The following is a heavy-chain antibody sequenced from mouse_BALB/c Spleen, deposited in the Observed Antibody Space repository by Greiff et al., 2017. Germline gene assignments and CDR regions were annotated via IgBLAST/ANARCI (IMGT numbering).Heavy chain of an antibody. V-gene: IGHV1-77*01. J-gene: IGHJ3*01. Sequence: QVQLQQSGAELARPGASVKLSCKASGYTFTDYYINWVKQRTGQGLEWIGEIYPGSGSTYYNEKFKGKATLTADKSSSTAYMQLSSLTSEDSAVYFCARSGDGYSAWFAYWGQGTLVTVSA. D-gene: IGHD2-3*01. CDR3: ARSGDGYSAWFAY. CDR1: GYTFTDYY. CDR2: IYPGSGST.